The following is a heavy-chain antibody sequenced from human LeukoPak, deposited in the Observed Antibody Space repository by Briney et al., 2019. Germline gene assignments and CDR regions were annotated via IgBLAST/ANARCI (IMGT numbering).Heavy chain of an antibody. Sequence: YRVRGLRPAAAEGLERMGWISAYNGNTNYVQKLQGRVTMTTDTSTSTAYMELRSLRSDDTVVYYYARARLLLYYYYGMEVWGQGTTVTVSS. CDR3: ARARLLLYYYYGMEV. D-gene: IGHD2-15*01. CDR1: YR. CDR2: ISAYNGNT. J-gene: IGHJ6*02. V-gene: IGHV1-18*01.